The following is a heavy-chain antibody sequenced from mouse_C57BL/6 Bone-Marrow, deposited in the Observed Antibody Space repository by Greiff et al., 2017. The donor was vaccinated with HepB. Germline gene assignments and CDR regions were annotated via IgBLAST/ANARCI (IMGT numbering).Heavy chain of an antibody. CDR1: GYTFTSYW. V-gene: IGHV1-55*01. Sequence: QVQLQQPGAELVKPGASVKMSCKASGYTFTSYWITWVKQRPGQGLEWIGDIYPGSGSTNYNEKFKSRATLTVDTSSSTSYMKLSSLTSEDSAVYYCARFTGGVYYDYDDAMDYWGQGTSVTVSS. J-gene: IGHJ4*01. CDR3: ARFTGGVYYDYDDAMDY. D-gene: IGHD2-4*01. CDR2: IYPGSGST.